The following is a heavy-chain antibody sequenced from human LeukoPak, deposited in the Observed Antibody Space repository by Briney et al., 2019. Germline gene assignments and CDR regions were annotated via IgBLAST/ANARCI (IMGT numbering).Heavy chain of an antibody. D-gene: IGHD2-15*01. CDR1: GGSLGGYY. CDR2: TNHSGSP. J-gene: IGHJ4*02. Sequence: PSETRSLTCAVDGGSLGGYYCSWIRQLPGKGLEWVGETNHSGSPNFNPSLKGRATISVDTSKNQFSLKLSSVTAADTAVDYCARDNCSGGSCYFAFDYWGQGTLVTVSS. V-gene: IGHV4-34*01. CDR3: ARDNCSGGSCYFAFDY.